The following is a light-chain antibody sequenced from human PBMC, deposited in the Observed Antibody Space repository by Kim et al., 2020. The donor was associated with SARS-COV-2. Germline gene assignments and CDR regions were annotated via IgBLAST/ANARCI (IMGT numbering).Light chain of an antibody. CDR2: GAS. V-gene: IGKV3-15*01. CDR3: QQYNDWPPPLT. Sequence: PGQRATLSCRASQNIGINLAWYQQMPGQPPRLLIYGASNRATGLPARFSGSGSGTEFTLTISRLQSEDFALYYCQQYNDWPPPLTFGGGTKVDIK. J-gene: IGKJ4*01. CDR1: QNIGIN.